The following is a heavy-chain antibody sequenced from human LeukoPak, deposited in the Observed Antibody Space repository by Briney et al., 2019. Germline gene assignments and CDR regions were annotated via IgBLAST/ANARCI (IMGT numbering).Heavy chain of an antibody. CDR1: GGSISSFY. D-gene: IGHD3-16*01. Sequence: SETLSLTCSVSGGSISSFYWTWVWQSAWKGLEWIGRVNTSGSTHYNPSLKGRATMSLDTSKYQFSLRLTSVTVADTAVYYCARGLGGASYYMDVWGKGTTVTVSS. CDR2: VNTSGST. CDR3: ARGLGGASYYMDV. J-gene: IGHJ6*03. V-gene: IGHV4-4*07.